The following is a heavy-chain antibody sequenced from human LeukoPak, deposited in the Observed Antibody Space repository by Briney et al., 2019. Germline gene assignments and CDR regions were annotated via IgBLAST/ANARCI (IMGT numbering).Heavy chain of an antibody. Sequence: GGSLRLSCAASGSTFSSYDMNWVRQAPGKGLEWVSSISSTSSYIYYADSVKGRFTISRDNAKNSLYLQMNSLRAGDTAVYYCARVPNWNSVNWFDPWGQGTLVTVSS. CDR3: ARVPNWNSVNWFDP. J-gene: IGHJ5*02. D-gene: IGHD1-7*01. CDR2: ISSTSSYI. V-gene: IGHV3-21*01. CDR1: GSTFSSYD.